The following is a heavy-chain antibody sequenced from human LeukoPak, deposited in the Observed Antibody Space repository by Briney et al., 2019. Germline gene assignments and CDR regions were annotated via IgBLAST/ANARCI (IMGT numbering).Heavy chain of an antibody. CDR2: INPNSGGT. Sequence: ASVKVPCKASGGTFSSYAISWVRQAPGQGLEWMGWINPNSGGTNYAQKFQGRVTMTRDTSISTAYMELSRLRSDDTAVYYCARDRRALPVGASGYWGQGTLVTVSS. D-gene: IGHD1-26*01. V-gene: IGHV1-2*02. CDR1: GGTFSSYA. J-gene: IGHJ4*02. CDR3: ARDRRALPVGASGY.